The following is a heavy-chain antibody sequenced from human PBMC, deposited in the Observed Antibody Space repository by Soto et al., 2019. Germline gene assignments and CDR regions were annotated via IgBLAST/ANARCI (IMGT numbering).Heavy chain of an antibody. V-gene: IGHV4-59*01. D-gene: IGHD1-26*01. J-gene: IGHJ6*02. CDR3: AGGSGSYYVYPADYYYYGMDV. Sequence: SETLSLTCTVSGGSISSYYWSWIRQPPGKGLEWIGYIYYSGSTNYNPSLKSRVTISVDTSKNQFSLKLSSVTAADTAVYYCAGGSGSYYVYPADYYYYGMDVWGQGTTVTVSS. CDR1: GGSISSYY. CDR2: IYYSGST.